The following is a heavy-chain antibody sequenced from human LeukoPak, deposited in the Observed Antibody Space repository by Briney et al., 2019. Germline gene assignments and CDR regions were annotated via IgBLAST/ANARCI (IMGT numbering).Heavy chain of an antibody. CDR2: INPNSGGT. J-gene: IGHJ4*02. CDR3: ATSGITMIVVELDY. V-gene: IGHV1-2*02. D-gene: IGHD3-22*01. CDR1: AYTFTVYY. Sequence: GASVTVSFTASAYTFTVYYMHWVRQAPGQGLEWMGWINPNSGGTNYAQKFQGRVTMTRDTSISTAYMELSRLRSDDTAVYYCATSGITMIVVELDYWGQGTLVTVSS.